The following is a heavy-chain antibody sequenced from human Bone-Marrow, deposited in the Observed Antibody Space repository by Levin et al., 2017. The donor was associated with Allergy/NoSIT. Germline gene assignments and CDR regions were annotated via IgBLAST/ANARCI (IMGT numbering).Heavy chain of an antibody. D-gene: IGHD2-2*01. J-gene: IGHJ6*02. CDR1: GGSISTYN. V-gene: IGHV4-59*12. Sequence: PSETLSLTCTISGGSISTYNWSWLRQPPGKGLEWIANMYFGGTSNYAPSLKSRVTISVDRSKSQFSLKLTSVTAADTAVYYCAREGKYQRLHYYAMDVWGRGTTVTVSS. CDR3: AREGKYQRLHYYAMDV. CDR2: MYFGGTS.